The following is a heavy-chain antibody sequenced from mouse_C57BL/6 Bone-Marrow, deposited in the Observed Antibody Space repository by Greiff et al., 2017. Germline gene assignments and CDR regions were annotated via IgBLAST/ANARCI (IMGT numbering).Heavy chain of an antibody. Sequence: QVHVKQPGAELVKPGASVKVSCKASGYTFTSYWMHWVKQRPGQGLEWIGRIHPSDSDPNYNQKFKGKATLTVDKSSSTAYMQLSSLTSEDSAVYYCAMGGYGVPAYWGQGTLVTVSA. V-gene: IGHV1-74*01. J-gene: IGHJ3*01. CDR1: GYTFTSYW. CDR3: AMGGYGVPAY. CDR2: IHPSDSDP. D-gene: IGHD2-2*01.